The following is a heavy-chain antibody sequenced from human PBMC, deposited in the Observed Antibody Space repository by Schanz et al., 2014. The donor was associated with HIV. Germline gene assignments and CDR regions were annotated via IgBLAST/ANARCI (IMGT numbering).Heavy chain of an antibody. CDR3: AKDGVRLGNCSRSTCHYAMDI. CDR1: GFTFSRYW. Sequence: EVQLVESGGGLVQPGGSLRLSCAASGFTFSRYWMSWVRQAPGKGLEWVSSISSGSSHIYNADSVKGRFTISRDNARNTLYLQMNSLRAEDTAVYHCAKDGVRLGNCSRSTCHYAMDIWGQGTTVTVSS. J-gene: IGHJ6*02. V-gene: IGHV3-21*01. D-gene: IGHD2-2*01. CDR2: ISSGSSHI.